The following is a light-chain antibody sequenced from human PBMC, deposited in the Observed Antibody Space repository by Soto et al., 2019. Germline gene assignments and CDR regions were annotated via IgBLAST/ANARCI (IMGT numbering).Light chain of an antibody. CDR1: SSDVGAYNY. CDR2: DVS. Sequence: QSVLTQPASVSGSPGQSITISCTGTSSDVGAYNYVSWYQQHPGKVPKLMIFDVSNRPSGVSNRFSGSKSGNTASLTISGRQAEDEADYYCSSYTTATTRVFGGGTKLTVL. CDR3: SSYTTATTRV. J-gene: IGLJ3*02. V-gene: IGLV2-14*01.